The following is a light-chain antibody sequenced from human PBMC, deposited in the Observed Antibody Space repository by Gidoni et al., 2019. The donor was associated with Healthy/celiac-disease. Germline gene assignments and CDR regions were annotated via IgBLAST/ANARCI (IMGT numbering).Light chain of an antibody. J-gene: IGKJ2*01. Sequence: ELVLPQSPATLSVSPGERATLSCRASQSVSSNLAWYQQKPGQAPRLLIYGASTRATGIPARFSGSGSGTEFTLTISSLQSEDFAVYYCQQYNNWLEYTFGQGTKLEIK. V-gene: IGKV3-15*01. CDR3: QQYNNWLEYT. CDR1: QSVSSN. CDR2: GAS.